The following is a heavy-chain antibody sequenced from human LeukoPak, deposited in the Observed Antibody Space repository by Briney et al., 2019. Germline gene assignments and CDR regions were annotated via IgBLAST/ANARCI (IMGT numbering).Heavy chain of an antibody. CDR3: ARVVDYYDSSGYIPLFDY. Sequence: EASVKVSCKASGYTFTSYYMHWVRQAPGQGLEWMGIINPSGGSTSYAQKFQGRVTMTRDTSTSTVYMELSSLRSEDTAVYYCARVVDYYDSSGYIPLFDYWGQGTLVTVSS. V-gene: IGHV1-46*01. J-gene: IGHJ4*02. D-gene: IGHD3-22*01. CDR1: GYTFTSYY. CDR2: INPSGGST.